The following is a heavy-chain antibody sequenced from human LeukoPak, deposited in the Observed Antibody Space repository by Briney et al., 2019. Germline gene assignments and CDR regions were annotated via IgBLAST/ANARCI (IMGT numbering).Heavy chain of an antibody. CDR1: GFTFSGYW. Sequence: PGGSLRLSCAASGFTFSGYWMHWVRQAPGKGLVWVSRINSDGSSTTYADSVKGRFTISRDNAKNTLYLQMNNLRAEATAMYYCARAIGLDFDFWGQGPLVPVSS. CDR2: INSDGSST. J-gene: IGHJ4*02. D-gene: IGHD2/OR15-2a*01. CDR3: ARAIGLDFDF. V-gene: IGHV3-74*01.